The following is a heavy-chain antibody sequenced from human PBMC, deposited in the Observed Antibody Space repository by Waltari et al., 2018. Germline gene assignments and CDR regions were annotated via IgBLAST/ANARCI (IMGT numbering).Heavy chain of an antibody. J-gene: IGHJ4*02. D-gene: IGHD3-10*01. V-gene: IGHV4-61*09. CDR3: ARATLVQGVISY. CDR1: GGSISSGSYY. Sequence: QVQLQESGPGLVKPSQTLSLTCTVSGGSISSGSYYCSWIRQPAGKGLEWIGYIYTSGSTNYNPSLKSRVTISVDTSKNQFSLKLSSVTAADTAVYYCARATLVQGVISYWGQGTLVTVSS. CDR2: IYTSGST.